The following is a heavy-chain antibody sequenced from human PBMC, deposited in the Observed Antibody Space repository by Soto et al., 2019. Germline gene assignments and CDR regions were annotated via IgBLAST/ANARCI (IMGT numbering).Heavy chain of an antibody. Sequence: QVQLVQSGAEVKKPGASVKVSCKASGYTFTSYGITWLRQAPGQGLERMGWISAYNGNTNYAQKIQGRVTMTTDTSTSAVYMEGRTLRSDDTAVYYGARKEVNMGSGRYTTYYYYYMVVWGKGTTVTVSS. CDR1: GYTFTSYG. V-gene: IGHV1-18*01. J-gene: IGHJ6*03. CDR2: ISAYNGNT. D-gene: IGHD3-10*01. CDR3: ARKEVNMGSGRYTTYYYYYMVV.